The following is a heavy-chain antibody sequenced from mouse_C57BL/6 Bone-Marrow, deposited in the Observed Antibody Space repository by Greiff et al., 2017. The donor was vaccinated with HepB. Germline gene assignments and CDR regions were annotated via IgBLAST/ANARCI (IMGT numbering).Heavy chain of an antibody. V-gene: IGHV5-4*01. J-gene: IGHJ3*01. Sequence: EVNVVESGGGLVKPGGSLKLSCAASGFTFSSYAMSWVRQTPEKRLEWVATISDGGSYTYYPDNVKGRFTISRDNAKNNLYLQMSHLKSEDTAMYYCARERSFAYWGQGTLVTVSA. CDR3: ARERSFAY. CDR2: ISDGGSYT. CDR1: GFTFSSYA.